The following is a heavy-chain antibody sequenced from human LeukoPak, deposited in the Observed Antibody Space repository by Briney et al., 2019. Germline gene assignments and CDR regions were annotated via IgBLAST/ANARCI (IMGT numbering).Heavy chain of an antibody. D-gene: IGHD3-9*01. CDR3: TRDSILAERHGRYDAFDI. Sequence: PGGSLRLSCAASGFIVTNEYMSWVRQAPGKGLEWVSVMYSGGGADYADSVKDRFIISRDTAKNTLYLQMNALRPEDTAVYYCTRDSILAERHGRYDAFDIWGQGTMVTVSS. V-gene: IGHV3-66*01. CDR1: GFIVTNEY. J-gene: IGHJ3*02. CDR2: MYSGGGA.